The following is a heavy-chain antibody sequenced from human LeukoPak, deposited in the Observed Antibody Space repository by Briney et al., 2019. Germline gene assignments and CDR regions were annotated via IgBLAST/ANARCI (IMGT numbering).Heavy chain of an antibody. CDR1: GGSISSSSYY. CDR3: ARVVPPGPVRLLHWFDP. D-gene: IGHD1-1*01. V-gene: IGHV4-39*07. J-gene: IGHJ5*02. Sequence: SETLSLTCTVSGGSISSSSYYWGWIRQPPGKGLEWIGSIYHSGSTYYNPSLKSRVTISVDTSKNQFSLKLSSVTAADTAVYYCARVVPPGPVRLLHWFDPWGQGTLVTVSS. CDR2: IYHSGST.